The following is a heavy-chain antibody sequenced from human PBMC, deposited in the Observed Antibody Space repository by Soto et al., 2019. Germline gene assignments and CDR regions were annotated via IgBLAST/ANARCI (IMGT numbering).Heavy chain of an antibody. J-gene: IGHJ6*01. Sequence: QVQLVESGGGLVKPGGSLRLSCAASGFTVSDYYMSWIRQAQGKGLEWVSYISSSGSTIYDADSVKGRFTISKDNSKHSLYLQMNSLKADDTAVYYCARTDGEYVINYDDMDVLGPGTTVSVSS. V-gene: IGHV3-11*01. CDR2: ISSSGSTI. CDR1: GFTVSDYY. CDR3: ARTDGEYVINYDDMDV. D-gene: IGHD4-17*01.